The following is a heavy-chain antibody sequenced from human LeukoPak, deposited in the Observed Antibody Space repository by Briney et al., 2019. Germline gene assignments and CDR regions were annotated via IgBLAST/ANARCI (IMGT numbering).Heavy chain of an antibody. Sequence: GGSLRLSCAASGFTFSSYGMHWVRQAPGKGLEWVAFIRYDGSNKYYADSVKGRFTISRDNSKNTLYLQMNSLRAEDTAEYYCAKEREIVVVPAAAFDYWGQGTLVTVSS. J-gene: IGHJ4*02. V-gene: IGHV3-30*02. CDR2: IRYDGSNK. D-gene: IGHD2-2*01. CDR1: GFTFSSYG. CDR3: AKEREIVVVPAAAFDY.